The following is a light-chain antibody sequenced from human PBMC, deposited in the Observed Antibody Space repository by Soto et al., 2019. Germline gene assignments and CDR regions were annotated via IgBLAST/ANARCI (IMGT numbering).Light chain of an antibody. CDR2: DNN. CDR1: SSNIGNNY. V-gene: IGLV1-51*01. J-gene: IGLJ2*01. CDR3: GTWDTSLSAVV. Sequence: QSVLTQPPSVSAAPGQKVTISCSGSSSNIGNNYVSWYQQLPGTAPRLLIIDNNKRPSGIPDRFSGSKSGTSATLGISGLQTGDEADYYCGTWDTSLSAVVFGGGTKVTVL.